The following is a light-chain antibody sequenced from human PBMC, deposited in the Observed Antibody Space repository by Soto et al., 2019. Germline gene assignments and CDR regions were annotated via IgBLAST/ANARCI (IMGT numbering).Light chain of an antibody. CDR1: HSVSSSY. V-gene: IGKV3-20*01. CDR2: GAS. Sequence: EIVLTQSPGTLSLSPGERATLSCRASHSVSSSYLAWYQQKHGQAPRPLIYGASNRATGIPDRFSGSGSGTDFTLTISRLEPEDFAVYYCQQYGSSPPYTFGQGTKLEI. CDR3: QQYGSSPPYT. J-gene: IGKJ2*01.